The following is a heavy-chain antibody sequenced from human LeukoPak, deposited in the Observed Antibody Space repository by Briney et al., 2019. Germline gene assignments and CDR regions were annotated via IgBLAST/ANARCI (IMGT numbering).Heavy chain of an antibody. CDR1: GLTFDDYA. Sequence: GRSLRLSCAASGLTFDDYAMHWVRQAPGKGLEWVAFIQFDGSNKYYADSVKGRFTISRDNSKNTLYLQINSLRADDTAVYYCAKLGSSFLEWSYWGQGTLVTVSS. CDR3: AKLGSSFLEWSY. D-gene: IGHD3-3*01. CDR2: IQFDGSNK. J-gene: IGHJ1*01. V-gene: IGHV3-30*02.